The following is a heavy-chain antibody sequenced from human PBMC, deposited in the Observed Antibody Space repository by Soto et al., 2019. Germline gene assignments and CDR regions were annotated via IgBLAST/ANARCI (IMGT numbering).Heavy chain of an antibody. D-gene: IGHD4-17*01. CDR2: INAGNGNT. CDR1: GYTLTSYA. CDR3: ARDSDYHGP. V-gene: IGHV1-3*01. Sequence: QVQLVQSGAEVKKAGASVKVSCKASGYTLTSYAMHWVRQAPGQRLEWMGWINAGNGNTKYSQKFHGRVTITRDTSASTAYMELSSLRSEDTAVYYCARDSDYHGPWGQGTLVTVSS. J-gene: IGHJ4*02.